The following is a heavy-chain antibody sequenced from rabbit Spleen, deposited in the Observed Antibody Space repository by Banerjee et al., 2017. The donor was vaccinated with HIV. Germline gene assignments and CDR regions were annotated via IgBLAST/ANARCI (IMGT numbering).Heavy chain of an antibody. V-gene: IGHV1S45*01. CDR2: INAVTGKA. Sequence: QEQLEESGGGLVQPGGSLTLSCTASGFSFSNKAVMCWVRKAPGKGLELIACINAVTGKAVYATWARGRFPISKTSSTTVTLQMTRLTAADTATYFCVRHFYTYGFGTYADGYYGMDLWGQGTLVTVS. J-gene: IGHJ6*01. CDR3: VRHFYTYGFGTYADGYYGMDL. D-gene: IGHD6-1*01. CDR1: GFSFSNKAV.